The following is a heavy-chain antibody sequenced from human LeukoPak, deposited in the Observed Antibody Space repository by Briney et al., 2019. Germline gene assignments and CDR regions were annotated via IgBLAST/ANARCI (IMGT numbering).Heavy chain of an antibody. CDR3: ARPSPYSSSWYSKNYYFDY. D-gene: IGHD6-13*01. V-gene: IGHV4-4*02. CDR1: GGSISSNNW. CDR2: MYHSGST. Sequence: SETLSLTCTVSGGSISSNNWWSWVRQPPGKGLEWIGEMYHSGSTNYNPSLKSRVTISVDTSKNQFSLKLSSVTAADTAVYYCARPSPYSSSWYSKNYYFDYWGQGTLVTVSS. J-gene: IGHJ4*02.